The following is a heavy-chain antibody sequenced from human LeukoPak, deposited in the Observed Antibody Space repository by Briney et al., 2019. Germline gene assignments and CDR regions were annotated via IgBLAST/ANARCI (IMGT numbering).Heavy chain of an antibody. J-gene: IGHJ3*02. CDR3: AREDYGDYGFAFDI. V-gene: IGHV3-9*01. Sequence: GRSLRLSCAASGFTLDDYAMHWVRQAPGKGLEWVSGISWNSGSIGYADSVKGRFTISRDNAKNSLYLQMNSLRAEDTALYYCAREDYGDYGFAFDIWGQGTMVTVSS. CDR1: GFTLDDYA. CDR2: ISWNSGSI. D-gene: IGHD4-17*01.